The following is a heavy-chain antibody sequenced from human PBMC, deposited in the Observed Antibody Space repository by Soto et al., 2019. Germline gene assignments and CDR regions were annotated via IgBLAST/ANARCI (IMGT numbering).Heavy chain of an antibody. CDR3: ARGTAAAAFDI. CDR1: GFTFSSYS. V-gene: IGHV3-21*01. J-gene: IGHJ3*02. CDR2: ISSSSSYI. Sequence: VRSLRLSCAASGFTFSSYSMNWVRQAPGKGLEWVSSISSSSSYIYYADSVKGRFTISRDNAKNSLYLQMNSLRAEDTAVYYCARGTAAAAFDIWDQGTMVTVSS. D-gene: IGHD6-13*01.